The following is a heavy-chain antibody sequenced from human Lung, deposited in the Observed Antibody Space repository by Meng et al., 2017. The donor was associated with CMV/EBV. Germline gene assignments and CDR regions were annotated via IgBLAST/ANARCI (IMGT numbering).Heavy chain of an antibody. CDR2: IRYDGSNK. CDR1: GFTFSSYG. Sequence: GGSLRLSCAASGFTFSSYGMHWVRQAPGKGREWVAFIRYDGSNKYYADSVKGRFAISRDNSKNTLYLQMNSLRAEDTAVYYCAKDPNPHYYDISGLDYWGQGXLVTVSS. J-gene: IGHJ4*02. D-gene: IGHD3-22*01. V-gene: IGHV3-30*02. CDR3: AKDPNPHYYDISGLDY.